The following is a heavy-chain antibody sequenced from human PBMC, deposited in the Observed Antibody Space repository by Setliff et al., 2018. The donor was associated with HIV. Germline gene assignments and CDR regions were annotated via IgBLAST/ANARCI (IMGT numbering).Heavy chain of an antibody. J-gene: IGHJ3*02. CDR2: INAYTGDT. CDR1: GYTFIDNY. CDR3: ARDWKHVFDI. Sequence: ASVKVSCKASGYTFIDNYIHWVRQAPGQGLEWMAWINAYTGDTNYAQKFQGSVTVTRDTSISTAYMELSRLRSDDTAVFYCARDWKHVFDIWGQGTMVTVSS. V-gene: IGHV1-2*02. D-gene: IGHD1-1*01.